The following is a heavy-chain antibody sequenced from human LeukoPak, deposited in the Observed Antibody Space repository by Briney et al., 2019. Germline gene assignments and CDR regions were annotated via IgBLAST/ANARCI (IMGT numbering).Heavy chain of an antibody. CDR2: INPNSGGT. V-gene: IGHV1-2*04. J-gene: IGHJ4*02. Sequence: ASVKVSCKASGYTFTGYYMHWVRQAPGQGLEWMGWINPNSGGTNYAQKFQGWVTMTRDTSISTAYMELSRLRSDDTAVYYCARAHSTSDYYDSSGYLHWGQGTLVTVSS. CDR3: ARAHSTSDYYDSSGYLH. D-gene: IGHD3-22*01. CDR1: GYTFTGYY.